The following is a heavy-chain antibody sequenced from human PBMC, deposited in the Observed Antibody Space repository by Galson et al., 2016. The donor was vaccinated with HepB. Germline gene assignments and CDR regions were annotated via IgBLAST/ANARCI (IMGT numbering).Heavy chain of an antibody. CDR1: GFIFSSYA. J-gene: IGHJ2*01. CDR3: ASLRFKGFDL. D-gene: IGHD3-3*01. CDR2: FGDGGDI. Sequence: SLRLSCAASGFIFSSYAMTWVRQAPGKGPEWVSTFGDGGDIYYADPVKGRFTISRDNSRNTLYLQMNSLRAEDTAVYYCASLRFKGFDLWGRGTLVTVSS. V-gene: IGHV3-23*01.